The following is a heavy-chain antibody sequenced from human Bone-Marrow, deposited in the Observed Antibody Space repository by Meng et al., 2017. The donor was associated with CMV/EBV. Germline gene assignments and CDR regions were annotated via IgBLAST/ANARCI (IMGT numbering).Heavy chain of an antibody. CDR1: GFTFTQYP. J-gene: IGHJ4*02. CDR3: ARAPIAARQYYFDF. V-gene: IGHV3-21*01. CDR2: ISYTGSYI. Sequence: GKSLKFSCAASGFTFTQYPMYGVRQPPVKGQEWVSSISYTGSYIDYAGSVKGRFTISRDNANNSVYLQMNGLTVEDTAVYYCARAPIAARQYYFDFWGQGVLVTVSS. D-gene: IGHD6-6*01.